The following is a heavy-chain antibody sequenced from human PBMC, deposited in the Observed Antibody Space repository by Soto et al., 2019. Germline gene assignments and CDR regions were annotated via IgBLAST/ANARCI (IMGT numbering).Heavy chain of an antibody. CDR2: ISGSGSST. CDR3: AKAFKSGTGGGFVDY. V-gene: IGHV3-23*01. Sequence: HPGGSLRLSCAASGFTFNIYAMTWVRQAPGKGLEWVSGISGSGSSTYDADSVQGRFTISRDNSKNTLYLQMNSLRAEDTAVYYCAKAFKSGTGGGFVDYWGQGTLVTVSS. J-gene: IGHJ4*02. CDR1: GFTFNIYA. D-gene: IGHD2-8*02.